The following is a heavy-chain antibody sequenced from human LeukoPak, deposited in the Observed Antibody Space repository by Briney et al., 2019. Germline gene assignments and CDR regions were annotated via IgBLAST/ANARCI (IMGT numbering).Heavy chain of an antibody. D-gene: IGHD3-9*01. CDR3: ARGPYGYDILTGYYYYYMDV. J-gene: IGHJ6*03. CDR2: IYSSGST. Sequence: SETLSLTCTVSGGSISSGSYYWTWIRQPAGKGLEWIGRIYSSGSTNYNLSLKSRVTISVDTSKNQFSLKLSSVTAADTAVYYCARGPYGYDILTGYYYYYMDVWGKGTTVTVPS. V-gene: IGHV4-61*02. CDR1: GGSISSGSYY.